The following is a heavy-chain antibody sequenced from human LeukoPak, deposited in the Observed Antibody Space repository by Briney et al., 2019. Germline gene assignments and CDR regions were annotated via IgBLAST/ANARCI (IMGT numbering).Heavy chain of an antibody. CDR2: IYYSGST. J-gene: IGHJ4*02. CDR1: GCPVSGYY. CDR3: AREQYSSSWDDY. D-gene: IGHD6-13*01. Sequence: ILLSTCTVAGCPVSGYYWCSIRQAPRKVLPRIGYIYYSGSTNYIPSLKSRVTISVDTSKNQFSLKLSSVTAADTAVYYCAREQYSSSWDDYWGQETLVSVSS. V-gene: IGHV4-59*02.